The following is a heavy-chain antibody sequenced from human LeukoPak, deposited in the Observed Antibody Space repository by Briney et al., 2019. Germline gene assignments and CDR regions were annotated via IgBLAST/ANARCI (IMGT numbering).Heavy chain of an antibody. J-gene: IGHJ3*02. CDR3: AKTPLPLRFLEWLRLGAFDI. CDR1: GFTFSSYA. Sequence: GGSLRLSCAASGFTFSSYAMRWVRQAPGKGLEWVSAISGSGGSTYYADSVKGRFTISRDNSKNTLYLQMNSLRAEDTAVYYCAKTPLPLRFLEWLRLGAFDIWGQGTMVTVSS. D-gene: IGHD3-3*01. CDR2: ISGSGGST. V-gene: IGHV3-23*01.